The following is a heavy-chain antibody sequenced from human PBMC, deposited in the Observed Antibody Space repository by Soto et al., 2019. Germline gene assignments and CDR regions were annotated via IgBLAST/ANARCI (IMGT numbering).Heavy chain of an antibody. V-gene: IGHV1-18*01. D-gene: IGHD6-19*01. Sequence: APVKVACTAAGYTFTSYGISWVRMAPGQGLEWMGWISAYNGNTNYAQKLQGRVTMTTDTSTSTAYMELRSLRSDDTAVYYCARVSEVAVAPFDYWGQGTLVTVSS. J-gene: IGHJ4*02. CDR3: ARVSEVAVAPFDY. CDR2: ISAYNGNT. CDR1: GYTFTSYG.